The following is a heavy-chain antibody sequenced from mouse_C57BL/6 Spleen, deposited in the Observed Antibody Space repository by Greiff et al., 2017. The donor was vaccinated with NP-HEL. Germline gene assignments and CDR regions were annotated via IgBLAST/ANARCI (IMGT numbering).Heavy chain of an antibody. Sequence: VQLQQPGAELVMPGASVKLSCKASGYTFTSYWMHWVKQRPGQGLEWIGEIDPSDSYTNYNQKFKGKSTLTVDKSSSTAYMQLSSLTSEDSAVYYCARGDSGTWGYWGQGTTLTVSS. CDR3: ARGDSGTWGY. D-gene: IGHD4-1*01. CDR1: GYTFTSYW. V-gene: IGHV1-69*01. J-gene: IGHJ2*01. CDR2: IDPSDSYT.